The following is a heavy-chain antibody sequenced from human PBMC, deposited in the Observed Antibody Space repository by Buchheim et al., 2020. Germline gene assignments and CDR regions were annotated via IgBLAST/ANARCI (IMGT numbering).Heavy chain of an antibody. J-gene: IGHJ6*02. V-gene: IGHV3-30*18. CDR2: ISYDGSNK. D-gene: IGHD3-10*01. Sequence: QVQLVESGGGVVQPGRSLRLSCAASGFTFSSYGMHWVRQAPGKGLEWVAVISYDGSNKYYADSVKGRFTISRDNSKNTLYLQMNSLRAEDTAVYYCAKPLWFGELISYGMDVWGQGTT. CDR1: GFTFSSYG. CDR3: AKPLWFGELISYGMDV.